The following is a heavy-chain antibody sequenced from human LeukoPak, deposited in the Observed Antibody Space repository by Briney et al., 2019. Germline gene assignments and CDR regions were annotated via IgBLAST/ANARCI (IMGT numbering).Heavy chain of an antibody. D-gene: IGHD6-19*01. V-gene: IGHV3-20*04. Sequence: PGGSLRLSCAASGFSFSTYSMNWVRQVPGKGLEWVSGINWNGGSTGYADSVKGRFTISRDNAKNSLYLQMNSLRAEDTALYYCARDIVLIAVAVRGSFDIWGQGTMVTVSS. CDR3: ARDIVLIAVAVRGSFDI. J-gene: IGHJ3*02. CDR1: GFSFSTYS. CDR2: INWNGGST.